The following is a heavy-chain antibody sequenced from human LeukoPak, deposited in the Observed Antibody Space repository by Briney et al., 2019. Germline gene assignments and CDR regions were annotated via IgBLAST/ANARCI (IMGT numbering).Heavy chain of an antibody. Sequence: SGTLSLTCAVSGGAFSGYYLSWVRQPPGKGLEWIGEINHSGSTNYNPSFKSRVTISVDTSKNQFSLKLSSVTAADPAVYYCARGREVTTLSYYYYYYMDVWGKGTTVTVSS. CDR3: ARGREVTTLSYYYYYYMDV. CDR1: GGAFSGYY. V-gene: IGHV4-34*01. J-gene: IGHJ6*03. D-gene: IGHD4-17*01. CDR2: INHSGST.